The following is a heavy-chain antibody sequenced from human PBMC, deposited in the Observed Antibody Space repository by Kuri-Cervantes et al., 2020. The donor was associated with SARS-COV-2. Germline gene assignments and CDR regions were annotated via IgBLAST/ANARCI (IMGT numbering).Heavy chain of an antibody. CDR3: ARGAVVRGPKYYFDY. D-gene: IGHD3-10*01. Sequence: SETLSLTCTVSGGSISSGSYYWSWARQPAGKGLEWNGRIYTSGSTNYNPSLKSRVTISVDTSKNQFSLKLSSVTAADTAVYYCARGAVVRGPKYYFDYWGQGTLVTVSS. CDR1: GGSISSGSYY. CDR2: IYTSGST. V-gene: IGHV4-61*02. J-gene: IGHJ4*02.